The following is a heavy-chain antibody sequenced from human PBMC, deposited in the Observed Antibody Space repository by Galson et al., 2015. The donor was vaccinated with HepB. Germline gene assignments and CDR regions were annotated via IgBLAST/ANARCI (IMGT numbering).Heavy chain of an antibody. J-gene: IGHJ6*02. CDR3: ASFSPAAPPDYYYYGMDV. CDR1: GFTFSSYS. V-gene: IGHV3-21*01. CDR2: ISSSSSYI. Sequence: SLRLSCAASGFTFSSYSMNWVRQAPGKGLEWVSSISSSSSYIYYADSVKGRFTISRDNAKNSLYLQMNSLRAEDTAVYYCASFSPAAPPDYYYYGMDVWGQGTTVTVSS. D-gene: IGHD2-2*01.